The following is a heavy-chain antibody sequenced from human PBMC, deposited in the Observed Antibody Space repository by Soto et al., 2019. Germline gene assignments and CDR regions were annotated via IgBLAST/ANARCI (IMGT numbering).Heavy chain of an antibody. D-gene: IGHD6-19*01. V-gene: IGHV3-23*01. CDR2: SSGSGGSA. Sequence: GGSLRLSCAASGFTFSSYAMRLIRQAPGKGLEWVSASSGSGGSASYADSVKGRFTISIDNSKNTLYSQMNSLRADAKTVNDFAKPSRGWFRLYYGMDVWGQGTTVTVSS. J-gene: IGHJ6*02. CDR3: AKPSRGWFRLYYGMDV. CDR1: GFTFSSYA.